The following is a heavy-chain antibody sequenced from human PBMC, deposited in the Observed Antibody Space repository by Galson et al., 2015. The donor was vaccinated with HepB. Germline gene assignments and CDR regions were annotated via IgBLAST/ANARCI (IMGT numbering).Heavy chain of an antibody. CDR3: TTEETGWYYDSSGSQYNWFDP. D-gene: IGHD3-22*01. Sequence: SLRLSCAASGFTFSIYWMHWVRHAPGKGLDWVGRIKSKTDGGTTDYAAPVKGRFTISRDDSKNTLYLQMNSLKTEDTAVYYCTTEETGWYYDSSGSQYNWFDPWGQGTLVTVSS. CDR2: IKSKTDGGTT. V-gene: IGHV3-15*01. CDR1: GFTFSIYW. J-gene: IGHJ5*02.